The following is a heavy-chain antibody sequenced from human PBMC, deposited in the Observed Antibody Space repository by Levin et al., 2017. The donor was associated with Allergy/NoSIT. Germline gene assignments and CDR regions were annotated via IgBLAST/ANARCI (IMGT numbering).Heavy chain of an antibody. CDR3: ARQCYDILTGYYNFDY. V-gene: IGHV4-39*01. CDR1: GGSISSSISY. Sequence: PSETLSLTCTVSGGSISSSISYWGWIRQAPGKGLEWIGSIYNSGSTYYNPSLKSRITTSVDTSKKQFPLMLSSVTAADTAVYYCARQCYDILTGYYNFDYWGQGTLVTVAS. D-gene: IGHD3-9*01. CDR2: IYNSGST. J-gene: IGHJ4*02.